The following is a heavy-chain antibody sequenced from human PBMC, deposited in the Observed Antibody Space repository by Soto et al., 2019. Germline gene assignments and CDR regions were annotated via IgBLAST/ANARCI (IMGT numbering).Heavy chain of an antibody. CDR3: ARLPSTVSSYFDY. CDR1: GYGFTSYW. J-gene: IGHJ4*02. D-gene: IGHD4-17*01. Sequence: GESLKISCKGSGYGFTSYWIAWVRQLPGKGLEWMGIIYPDDSDTRYSPSFQGQVTISADKSISTAYLQWSSLKASDTAMYYCARLPSTVSSYFDYWGQGALVTVSS. CDR2: IYPDDSDT. V-gene: IGHV5-51*01.